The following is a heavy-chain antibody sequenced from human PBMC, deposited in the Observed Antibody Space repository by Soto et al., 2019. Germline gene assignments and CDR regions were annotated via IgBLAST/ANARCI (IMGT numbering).Heavy chain of an antibody. J-gene: IGHJ4*02. D-gene: IGHD2-21*01. CDR2: IYWDDDR. CDR1: GFSLTTRGVG. CDR3: AHKQPGDLIDY. V-gene: IGHV2-5*02. Sequence: QITLKESGPALVKPTQTLTLTCTFSGFSLTTRGVGVGWIRQPPRKALEWLALIYWDDDRRYSPSLKNRLTITKDTSKNQVVLKITNMGPVDTAKYPCAHKQPGDLIDYLGQGTLVPVPS.